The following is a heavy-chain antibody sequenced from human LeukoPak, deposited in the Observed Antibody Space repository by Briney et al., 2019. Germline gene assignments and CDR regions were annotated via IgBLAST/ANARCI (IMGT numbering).Heavy chain of an antibody. CDR2: ITRSGSTI. CDR3: AKGRRDDSFYATFDS. V-gene: IGHV3-48*03. J-gene: IGHJ4*02. D-gene: IGHD2-2*01. CDR1: GFTFSNYE. Sequence: PGGSLRLSCAASGFTFSNYEMNWVRQAPGKGLEWISYITRSGSTIYYADSVKGRFTISRDTSKNSLYLQMNNLRTEDTAFYSCAKGRRDDSFYATFDSWGQGTPVTVSS.